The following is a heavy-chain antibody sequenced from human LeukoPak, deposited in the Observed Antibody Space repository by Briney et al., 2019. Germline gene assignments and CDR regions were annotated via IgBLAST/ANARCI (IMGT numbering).Heavy chain of an antibody. Sequence: SETLSLTCIVSGASISSGSYYWGWIRQPPGKGLEWIGSIHNSGSTYYNPSLKSRVTISVDTSKNQFSLNLSSVTAADTAVYYCARPFSGSYSDAFDLWGQGTMVTVSS. CDR3: ARPFSGSYSDAFDL. CDR1: GASISSGSYY. CDR2: IHNSGST. J-gene: IGHJ3*01. D-gene: IGHD1-26*01. V-gene: IGHV4-39*07.